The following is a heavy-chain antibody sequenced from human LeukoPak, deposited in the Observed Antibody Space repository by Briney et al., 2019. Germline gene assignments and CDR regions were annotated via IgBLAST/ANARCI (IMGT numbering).Heavy chain of an antibody. J-gene: IGHJ6*02. V-gene: IGHV6-1*01. D-gene: IGHD4-23*01. CDR2: TYYRSKWYN. CDR3: ARGQLSRRWPQEGWYYYYYYGMDV. CDR1: GDSVSSNSAA. Sequence: SQTLSLTCAISGDSVSSNSAAWNWIRQSPSRGLEWLGRTYYRSKWYNDYAVSVRSRITINPDTSKNQFSLRLSSVTAADTAVYYCARGQLSRRWPQEGWYYYYYYGMDVWGQGTTVTVSS.